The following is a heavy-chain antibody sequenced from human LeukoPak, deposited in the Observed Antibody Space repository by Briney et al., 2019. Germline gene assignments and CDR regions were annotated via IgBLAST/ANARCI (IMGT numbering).Heavy chain of an antibody. Sequence: GASVKVSCKASGYTFTGYYMHWVRQAPGQGLEWMGWINPNSGGTNYAQKFQGRVTMTRDTSISTAYMELSRPRSDDTAVYYCARERKMSNWFDPWGQGTLVTVSS. V-gene: IGHV1-2*02. J-gene: IGHJ5*02. CDR2: INPNSGGT. CDR1: GYTFTGYY. CDR3: ARERKMSNWFDP.